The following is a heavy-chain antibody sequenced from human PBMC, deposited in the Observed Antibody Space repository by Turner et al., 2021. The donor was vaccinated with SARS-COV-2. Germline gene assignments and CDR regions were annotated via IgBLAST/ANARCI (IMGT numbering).Heavy chain of an antibody. CDR1: GYTFTGHY. Sequence: QVQLMQSGAEVKKPGASVKVSCKASGYTFTGHYIHWVRQALGQGLEWMGWINPHSGGTEYAQKFQGRVTMTRDMSISTAYMELSGLKSDDTAVYYCARGFLEWFVSPFDPWGQGTLVTVSS. V-gene: IGHV1-2*02. D-gene: IGHD3-3*01. CDR3: ARGFLEWFVSPFDP. CDR2: INPHSGGT. J-gene: IGHJ5*02.